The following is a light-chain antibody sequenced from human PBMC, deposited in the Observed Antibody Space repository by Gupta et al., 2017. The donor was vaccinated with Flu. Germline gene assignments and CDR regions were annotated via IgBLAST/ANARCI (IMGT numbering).Light chain of an antibody. CDR1: QSVSSY. CDR2: DAS. V-gene: IGKV3-11*01. CDR3: QQRSYWPPRYT. J-gene: IGKJ2*01. Sequence: EIVLTHSPATLSLSPGERATISCRASQSVSSYLDWYQQKPGQAPRLLIYDASNRAPGIPARFRGSGAGTDFTLTISSLEPEDFAVYYCQQRSYWPPRYTFGQGTRLEIK.